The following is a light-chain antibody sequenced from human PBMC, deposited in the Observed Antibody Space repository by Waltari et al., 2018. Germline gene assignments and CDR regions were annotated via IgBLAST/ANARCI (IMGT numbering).Light chain of an antibody. CDR2: EAS. J-gene: IGKJ1*01. Sequence: EIVMTQTPLSLSVSPGQSASISCKSSRSLLDDNGKSYIFWYLQKPGQSPQLLIYEASSRVSGVPDRFSGSGSGTDFTLKISRVETEDVGVYYCMQGKNLRAFGQGTKVEI. V-gene: IGKV2-29*03. CDR1: RSLLDDNGKSY. CDR3: MQGKNLRA.